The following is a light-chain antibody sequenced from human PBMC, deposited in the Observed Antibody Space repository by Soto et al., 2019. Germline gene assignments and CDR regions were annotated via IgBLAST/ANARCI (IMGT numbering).Light chain of an antibody. CDR1: QSVSSD. CDR3: QQYGSSGT. CDR2: GAS. Sequence: CRASQSVSSDLAWYQQKPGQAPRLLIYGASNRATGIPDRFSGSGSGTDFTLTISRLEPEDFAVYYCQQYGSSGTFGQGTKVDIK. V-gene: IGKV3-20*01. J-gene: IGKJ1*01.